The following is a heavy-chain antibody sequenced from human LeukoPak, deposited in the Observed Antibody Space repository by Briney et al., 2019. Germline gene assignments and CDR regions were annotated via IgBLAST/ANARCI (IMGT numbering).Heavy chain of an antibody. CDR3: ARRSGRPNTGIDY. V-gene: IGHV4-38-2*01. Sequence: SETLSLTCAVSGYSISSGYYWGWIRQPPGKGLEWIGSVYHSGSTYYNPSLKSRVTTSVATSKNQFSLRLTSVTAADTAVYYCARRSGRPNTGIDYWGQGTLVTVSS. D-gene: IGHD2-8*02. J-gene: IGHJ4*02. CDR2: VYHSGST. CDR1: GYSISSGYY.